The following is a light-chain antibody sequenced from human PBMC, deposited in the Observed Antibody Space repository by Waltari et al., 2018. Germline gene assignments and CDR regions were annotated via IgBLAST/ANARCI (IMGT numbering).Light chain of an antibody. Sequence: QSALTQPPSASGSPGQSVAISCTGARSDVGGYNYVSWYQQHPGKAPTLLIYGVTKRPSGVPGRFSGSRSGNRASLTVSGLQAEDEADYYCSSYAGSNNLVFGGGTKLTVL. V-gene: IGLV2-8*01. J-gene: IGLJ2*01. CDR2: GVT. CDR1: RSDVGGYNY. CDR3: SSYAGSNNLV.